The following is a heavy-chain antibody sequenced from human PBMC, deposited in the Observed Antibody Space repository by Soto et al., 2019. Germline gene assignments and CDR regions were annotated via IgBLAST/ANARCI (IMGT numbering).Heavy chain of an antibody. CDR3: AGMGITIFGVVIKGDYYMDV. CDR1: GFTFSSYA. J-gene: IGHJ6*03. V-gene: IGHV3-23*01. D-gene: IGHD3-3*01. CDR2: ISGSGGST. Sequence: GGSLRLSCAASGFTFSSYAMSWVRQAPGKGLEWVSAISGSGGSTYYADSVKGRFTISRDNSKNTLYLQMNSLRAEDTAVYYCAGMGITIFGVVIKGDYYMDVWGKGTTVTVSS.